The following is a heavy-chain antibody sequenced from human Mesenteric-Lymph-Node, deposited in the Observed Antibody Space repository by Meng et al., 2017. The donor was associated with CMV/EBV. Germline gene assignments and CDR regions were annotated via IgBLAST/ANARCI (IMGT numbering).Heavy chain of an antibody. Sequence: GESLKISCAASGFTFSSYGMHWVRQAPGKGLKWVAFIRYDGSNKYYADSVKGRFTISRDNSKNTLYLQMNSLRAEDTAVYYCAKDSSSGWYAEYFQHWGQGTLVTVSS. CDR3: AKDSSSGWYAEYFQH. J-gene: IGHJ1*01. V-gene: IGHV3-30*02. CDR2: IRYDGSNK. D-gene: IGHD6-19*01. CDR1: GFTFSSYG.